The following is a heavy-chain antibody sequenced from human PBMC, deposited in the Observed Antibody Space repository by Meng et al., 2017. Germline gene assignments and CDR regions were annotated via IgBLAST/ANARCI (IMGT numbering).Heavy chain of an antibody. D-gene: IGHD5-12*01. CDR3: ASKGGLSTYNWFDP. CDR2: IYYSGST. Sequence: QAHLQESGPGLVKPSQTLSLTFTVSGGSISSGGYYWSWIRQHPGKGLEWIGYIYYSGSTYYNPSLKSRVTISVDTSKNQFSLKLSSVTAADTAVYYCASKGGLSTYNWFDPWGQGTLVTVSS. CDR1: GGSISSGGYY. J-gene: IGHJ5*02. V-gene: IGHV4-31*03.